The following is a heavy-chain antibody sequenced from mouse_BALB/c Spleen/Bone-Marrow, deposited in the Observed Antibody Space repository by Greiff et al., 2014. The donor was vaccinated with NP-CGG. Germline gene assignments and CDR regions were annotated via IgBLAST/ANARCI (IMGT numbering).Heavy chain of an antibody. V-gene: IGHV2-9*02. CDR1: GFSLISYG. J-gene: IGHJ4*01. CDR2: IWPGGST. D-gene: IGHD2-4*01. CDR3: ARDLYYDYDVGAMDY. Sequence: QVQLKESGPGLEESSQSLSISCTVSGFSLISYGVHWIRQRPGKGLEWLGVIWPGGSTNYNSALMSRLSISKDNSKSQVFLKMNSLQGDDTAMYYCARDLYYDYDVGAMDYWGQGTSVTVSS.